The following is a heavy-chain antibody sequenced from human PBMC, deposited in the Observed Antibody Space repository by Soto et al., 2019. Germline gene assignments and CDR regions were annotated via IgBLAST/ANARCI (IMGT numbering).Heavy chain of an antibody. J-gene: IGHJ4*02. Sequence: QVQLVQSGAEVKKPGSSVKVSCKASGGTFSSYAISWVRQAPGQGLEWMGGIIPIFGTANYAQKFQGRVTITADESQSTGYMGARRLRSEDNGVDYCAGGGSRGWYVFGHWGQGTLVTVSS. CDR1: GGTFSSYA. D-gene: IGHD6-19*01. CDR2: IIPIFGTA. CDR3: AGGGSRGWYVFGH. V-gene: IGHV1-69*12.